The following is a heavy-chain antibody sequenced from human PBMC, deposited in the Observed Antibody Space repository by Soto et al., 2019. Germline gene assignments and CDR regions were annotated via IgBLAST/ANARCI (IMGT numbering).Heavy chain of an antibody. CDR2: IYWNDDK. Sequence: SGPTLVNPTQTLTLTCSFSGFSLSTSGVGVGWIRQPPGKAPEWFGIIYWNDDKRYSPSLKTRVTITKDTSRNQVVLIMTSVEADDTATYYCAHDTSGWRWLPDVWGQGTTVTVSS. CDR3: AHDTSGWRWLPDV. D-gene: IGHD2-21*01. J-gene: IGHJ6*02. CDR1: GFSLSTSGVG. V-gene: IGHV2-5*01.